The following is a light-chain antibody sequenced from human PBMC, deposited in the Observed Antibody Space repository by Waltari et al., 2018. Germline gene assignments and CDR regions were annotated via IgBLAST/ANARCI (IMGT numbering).Light chain of an antibody. CDR3: ASWDDSLSGYWV. CDR2: YDN. CDR1: GSNVEHHP. V-gene: IGLV1-44*01. J-gene: IGLJ3*02. Sequence: QSALTQPPSTSGTPGQTITISCSGSGSNVEHHPVNWYQQLPGTAPKLLIYYDNQRPSGVPDRFSGSRSGTSVSLAISGLQSEDEADYYCASWDDSLSGYWVFGGGTKVTVL.